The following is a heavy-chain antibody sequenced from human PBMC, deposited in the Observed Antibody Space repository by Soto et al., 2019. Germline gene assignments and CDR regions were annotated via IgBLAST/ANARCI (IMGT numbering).Heavy chain of an antibody. J-gene: IGHJ5*02. CDR2: INHSGST. D-gene: IGHD6-19*01. CDR1: GGSFSGYY. V-gene: IGHV4-34*01. CDR3: ASWRGAVAGTVDWFDP. Sequence: QVQLQQWGAGLLKPSETLSLTCAVYGGSFSGYYWSWIRQPPGKGLEWIGEINHSGSTNYNPSLKCRVAISVATSKNQFSLRLSSVTAADTAVYYCASWRGAVAGTVDWFDPWGQGTLVTVSS.